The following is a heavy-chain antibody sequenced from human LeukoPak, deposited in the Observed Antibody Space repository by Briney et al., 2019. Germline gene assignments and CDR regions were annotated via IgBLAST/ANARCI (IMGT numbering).Heavy chain of an antibody. Sequence: GGSLRLSCAASGFTFSTYSMNWVRQAPGKGLEWVSSINSGSHFIYYVDSVKGRFTISRDNAKNLLYLQMNSLRAEDTAVYYCARSLPRNYYDSSGYYYPAYFDYWGPGTLVTVSS. CDR1: GFTFSTYS. D-gene: IGHD3-22*01. CDR2: INSGSHFI. V-gene: IGHV3-21*01. CDR3: ARSLPRNYYDSSGYYYPAYFDY. J-gene: IGHJ4*02.